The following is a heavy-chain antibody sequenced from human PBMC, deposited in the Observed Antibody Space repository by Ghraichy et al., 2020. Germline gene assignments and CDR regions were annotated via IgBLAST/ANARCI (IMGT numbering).Heavy chain of an antibody. D-gene: IGHD5-18*01. CDR3: AKKRNTHKYYYYGMDV. V-gene: IGHV3-23*01. CDR1: GFTFSSYA. Sequence: GGSLRLSCAASGFTFSSYAMSWVRQAPGKGLEWVSAISGSGGSTYYADSVKGRFTISRDNSKNTLYLQMNSLRAEDTAVYYCAKKRNTHKYYYYGMDVWGQGTTVTVSS. J-gene: IGHJ6*02. CDR2: ISGSGGST.